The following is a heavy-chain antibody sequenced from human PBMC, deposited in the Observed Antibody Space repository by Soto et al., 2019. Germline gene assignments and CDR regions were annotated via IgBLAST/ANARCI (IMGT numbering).Heavy chain of an antibody. J-gene: IGHJ4*02. D-gene: IGHD2-2*02. CDR2: ISSSSSAI. CDR1: GFTFSSYS. Sequence: GGSLRLSCAASGFTFSSYSMNWVRQAPGKGLEWVSYISSSSSAIYSADSVKGRFTISGDNANNSLYLQMNSLRAEDEAVYYCARGPCSSGSCYISYYLDYWGQGTLVTVSS. V-gene: IGHV3-48*04. CDR3: ARGPCSSGSCYISYYLDY.